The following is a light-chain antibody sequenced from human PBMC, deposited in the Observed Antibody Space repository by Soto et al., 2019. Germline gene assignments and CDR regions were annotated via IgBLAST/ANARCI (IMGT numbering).Light chain of an antibody. V-gene: IGLV2-14*03. Sequence: QSVLTQPASVSGSPGQSITISCTGTSSDGGGFNYVSWYQQHPGKAPKLMIYDVTNRPSGVSYRFSGSKSGNTASLTISGLQAEDEADYYCNSYTSSSTYVFGTGNKLTVL. J-gene: IGLJ1*01. CDR2: DVT. CDR1: SSDGGGFNY. CDR3: NSYTSSSTYV.